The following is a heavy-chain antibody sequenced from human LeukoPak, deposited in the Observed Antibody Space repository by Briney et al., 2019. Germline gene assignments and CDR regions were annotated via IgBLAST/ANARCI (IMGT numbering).Heavy chain of an antibody. CDR3: AKSAGATPFYYYYYYMDV. V-gene: IGHV3-23*01. CDR1: GFTFSSYA. J-gene: IGHJ6*03. Sequence: GGSLRLSCAASGFTFSSYAMSWVRQAPGKGLEWVSAISGSGGSTYYADSVKGRFTISRDNSKNTLYLQMNSLRAEDTAVYYCAKSAGATPFYYYYYYMDVWGKGTTVTVSS. CDR2: ISGSGGST. D-gene: IGHD2-15*01.